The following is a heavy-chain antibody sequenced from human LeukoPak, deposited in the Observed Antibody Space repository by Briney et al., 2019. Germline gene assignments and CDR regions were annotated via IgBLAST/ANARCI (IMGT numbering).Heavy chain of an antibody. CDR1: GGSISSSSYY. CDR3: ARRPQTDAFDI. CDR2: IYYSGST. Sequence: SETLSLTCTVSGGSISSSSYYWGWIRQPPGKGLEWIGSIYYSGSTYYNPSLKSRVTISVDTSKNQFSLKLSSVTAADTAVYYCARRPQTDAFDIWGQGTMVTVSS. V-gene: IGHV4-39*01. J-gene: IGHJ3*02.